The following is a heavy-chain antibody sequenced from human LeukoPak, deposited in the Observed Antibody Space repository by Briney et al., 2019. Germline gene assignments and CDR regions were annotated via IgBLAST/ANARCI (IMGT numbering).Heavy chain of an antibody. Sequence: PSETLSLTCTVSGHSMSSGARWSWVRQSPGKGLEWIGEIFHSGSTNYNPSLRGRVTLSVDNSKNHFSLDLSSVTAADTAVYYCARRGYSGNEAYFAYWGQGTLVTVSS. CDR3: ARRGYSGNEAYFAY. J-gene: IGHJ4*02. D-gene: IGHD5-12*01. CDR1: GHSMSSGAR. V-gene: IGHV4-4*02. CDR2: IFHSGST.